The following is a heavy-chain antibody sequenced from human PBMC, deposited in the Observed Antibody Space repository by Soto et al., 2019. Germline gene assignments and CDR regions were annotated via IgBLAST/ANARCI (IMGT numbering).Heavy chain of an antibody. D-gene: IGHD3-22*01. CDR3: SSSAGTYYYASSGYSNWFDP. CDR2: IIPIFGTA. J-gene: IGHJ5*02. V-gene: IGHV1-69*06. CDR1: GGTFSSYA. Sequence: ASVKVSCKASGGTFSSYASSWVRQAPGQGLEWMGGIIPIFGTANYAQKFQGRVTITADKSTSTAYMELSSLRSEDTAVYYFSSSAGTYYYASSGYSNWFDPWGQGTLVTVSS.